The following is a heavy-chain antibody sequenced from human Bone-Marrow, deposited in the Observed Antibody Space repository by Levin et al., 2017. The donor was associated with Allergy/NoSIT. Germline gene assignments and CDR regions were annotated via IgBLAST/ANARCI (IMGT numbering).Heavy chain of an antibody. CDR3: AKPGYCINGVCWVATKSPNAFDT. CDR2: ISGSGGTT. D-gene: IGHD2-8*01. V-gene: IGHV3-23*01. CDR1: GFSFSNYA. J-gene: IGHJ3*02. Sequence: GGSLRLSCAASGFSFSNYAMTWVRQAPGKGLEWVSTISGSGGTTYYADSVKGRFTISRDNSKNTLSLQMNSLRAGDTAVYYCAKPGYCINGVCWVATKSPNAFDTWGQGTMVTVSS.